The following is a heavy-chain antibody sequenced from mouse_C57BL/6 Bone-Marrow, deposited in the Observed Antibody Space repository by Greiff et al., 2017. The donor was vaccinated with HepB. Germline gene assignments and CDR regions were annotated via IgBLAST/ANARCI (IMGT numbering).Heavy chain of an antibody. CDR2: IYPGSGST. Sequence: VQVVESGAELVKPGASVKMSCKASGYTFTSYWITWVKQRPGQGLEWIGDIYPGSGSTNYNEKFKSKATLTVDTSSSTAYMQLSSLTSEDSAVYYCARWDYGNSWYFDVWGTGTTVTVSS. CDR1: GYTFTSYW. J-gene: IGHJ1*03. D-gene: IGHD2-1*01. V-gene: IGHV1-55*01. CDR3: ARWDYGNSWYFDV.